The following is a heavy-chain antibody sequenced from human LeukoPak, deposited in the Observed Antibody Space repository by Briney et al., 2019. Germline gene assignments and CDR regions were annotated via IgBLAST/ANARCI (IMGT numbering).Heavy chain of an antibody. CDR1: GFTFSSYA. CDR2: ISGSGGST. D-gene: IGHD3-22*01. J-gene: IGHJ4*02. Sequence: PGGSLRLSCAASGFTFSSYAMSWVRQAPGKGLEWVSAISGSGGSTYYADSVKGRFSTSRDNSKSTVYLQMNSLRAEDKAVYYCAKSGYYHDSSGHYLYYFDYWGQGTLVTVSS. CDR3: AKSGYYHDSSGHYLYYFDY. V-gene: IGHV3-23*01.